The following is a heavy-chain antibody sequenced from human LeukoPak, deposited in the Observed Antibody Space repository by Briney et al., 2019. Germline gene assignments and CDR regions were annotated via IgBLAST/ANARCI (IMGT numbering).Heavy chain of an antibody. J-gene: IGHJ4*02. CDR1: GFTFSSYW. D-gene: IGHD1-26*01. V-gene: IGHV3-74*01. CDR2: INSDGSST. Sequence: QTGGSLRLSCAASGFTFSSYWMHWVRQAPGKGLVWVSRINSDGSSTSYADSVKGRFTISRDNAKNTLYLQMNSLRAEDTAVYYCARMMGGSYYIWGHPYLDCWGQGTLVTVSS. CDR3: ARMMGGSYYIWGHPYLDC.